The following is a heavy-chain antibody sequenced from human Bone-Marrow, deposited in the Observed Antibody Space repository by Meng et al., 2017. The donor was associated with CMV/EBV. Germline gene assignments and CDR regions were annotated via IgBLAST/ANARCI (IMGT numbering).Heavy chain of an antibody. V-gene: IGHV4-59*11. Sequence: SETLSLTCTVSGGSISSHYWSWIRQHPGKGLEWIGYIYYSGSTNYNPSLKSRLTISVDTSKSQFSLRLTSVTAADAAVYYCARLRITMVRGRGYYYHGLDVWGEGTTVTVSS. J-gene: IGHJ6*04. CDR1: GGSISSHY. CDR3: ARLRITMVRGRGYYYHGLDV. CDR2: IYYSGST. D-gene: IGHD3-10*01.